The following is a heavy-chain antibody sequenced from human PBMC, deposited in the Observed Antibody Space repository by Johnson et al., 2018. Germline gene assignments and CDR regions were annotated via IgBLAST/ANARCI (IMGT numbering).Heavy chain of an antibody. Sequence: VQLVESGGGLVQPGGSLRLSCAASGFTFSRHWMTWVRQAPGKGLEWVANIKQDGGEKYYVDSVKGRFTISKDNTKNSLYPQMNSLRDDDTAVYYCARGVHCGGDCYSWGAFDIWGQGTMVTVSS. CDR2: IKQDGGEK. V-gene: IGHV3-7*01. D-gene: IGHD2-21*02. CDR3: ARGVHCGGDCYSWGAFDI. J-gene: IGHJ3*02. CDR1: GFTFSRHW.